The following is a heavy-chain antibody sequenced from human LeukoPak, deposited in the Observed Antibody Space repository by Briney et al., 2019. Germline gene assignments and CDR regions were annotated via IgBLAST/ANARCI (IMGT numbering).Heavy chain of an antibody. CDR1: GFTFSSYG. J-gene: IGHJ4*02. Sequence: GGSLRLSCAASGFTFSSYGMNWVRQAPGKGLEWVSSITSSSSYIYYADSVKGRFTISRDNAKNSLYLQMNSLRAEDTAVYYCARSYSSSRGTFDYWGQGTLVTVSS. CDR2: ITSSSSYI. V-gene: IGHV3-21*01. D-gene: IGHD6-6*01. CDR3: ARSYSSSRGTFDY.